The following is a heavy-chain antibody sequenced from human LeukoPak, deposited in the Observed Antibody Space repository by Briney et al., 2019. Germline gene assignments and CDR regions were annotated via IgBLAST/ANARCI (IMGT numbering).Heavy chain of an antibody. D-gene: IGHD6-13*01. Sequence: ASVKVSCKASGYTFSSYGISWVRQAPGQGLEWMGWISAYNGKTNYAQKLQGRVTITTDTSTSTAYMELGSLRSDDTAVYYCARDTAGNSWYGGYDACDIWGQGTMVTVSS. V-gene: IGHV1-18*01. J-gene: IGHJ3*02. CDR1: GYTFSSYG. CDR2: ISAYNGKT. CDR3: ARDTAGNSWYGGYDACDI.